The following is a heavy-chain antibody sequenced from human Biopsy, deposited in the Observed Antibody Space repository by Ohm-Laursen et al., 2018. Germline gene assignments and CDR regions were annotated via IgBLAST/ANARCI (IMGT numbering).Heavy chain of an antibody. Sequence: SSLRLSCAASGFTFSSYGMHWVRQAPGKGLEWVAVISYDGSNKYYADSVKGRFTISRDNSKNTLYLQMNSLRAEDTAVYYCAKDMGSGYGGNSGDAFDIWGQGTMVTVSS. CDR1: GFTFSSYG. J-gene: IGHJ3*02. V-gene: IGHV3-30*18. CDR3: AKDMGSGYGGNSGDAFDI. D-gene: IGHD4-23*01. CDR2: ISYDGSNK.